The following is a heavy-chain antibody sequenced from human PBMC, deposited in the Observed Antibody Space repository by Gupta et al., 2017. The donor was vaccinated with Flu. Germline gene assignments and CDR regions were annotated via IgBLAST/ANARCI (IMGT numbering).Heavy chain of an antibody. V-gene: IGHV3-23*01. Sequence: SGFSFTTYGMNWVRQAPGKGLEWVAGVSRSDGTAHYADSVRGRFKISTDDSQDTLYLQMNNLKVEDTAIYYCARRDIVVVVAGFDYWGPGTLVTVSS. CDR3: ARRDIVVVVAGFDY. D-gene: IGHD2-15*01. CDR2: VSRSDGTA. CDR1: GFSFTTYG. J-gene: IGHJ4*02.